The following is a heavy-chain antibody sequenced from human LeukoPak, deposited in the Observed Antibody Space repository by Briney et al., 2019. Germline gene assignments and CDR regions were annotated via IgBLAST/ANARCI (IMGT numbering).Heavy chain of an antibody. V-gene: IGHV3-23*01. J-gene: IGHJ4*02. CDR2: ISGGGGST. CDR1: GFTFSSYA. D-gene: IGHD1-26*01. Sequence: PGGSLRLSCAASGFTFSSYAMSWVRQAPGKGLEWVSAISGGGGSTYYADSVKGRFTISRDNSKNTLYLQMNSLRAEDTAVYYCATRTEHPWSQDFDYWGQGTLVTVSS. CDR3: ATRTEHPWSQDFDY.